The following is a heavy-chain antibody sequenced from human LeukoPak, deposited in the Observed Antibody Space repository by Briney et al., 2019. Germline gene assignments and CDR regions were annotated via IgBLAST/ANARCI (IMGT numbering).Heavy chain of an antibody. V-gene: IGHV4-59*08. CDR1: GGSISSYY. D-gene: IGHD3-10*01. J-gene: IGHJ4*02. CDR3: ARRGGGRVGSGSYWYFDY. Sequence: PSETLSLTCTVSGGSISSYYWSWIRQPPGKGLEWIGYIYYSGSTNYNPSLKSRVTMSVDTSKNQFSLKLSSVTAADTAVYYCARRGGGRVGSGSYWYFDYWGQGTLVTVSS. CDR2: IYYSGST.